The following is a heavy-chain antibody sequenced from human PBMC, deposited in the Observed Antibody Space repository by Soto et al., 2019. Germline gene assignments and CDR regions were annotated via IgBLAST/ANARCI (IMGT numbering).Heavy chain of an antibody. V-gene: IGHV3-30*18. CDR3: AKDPPPAVSSWYSYFDY. J-gene: IGHJ4*02. CDR1: GFTFSSYG. D-gene: IGHD6-13*01. CDR2: ISYDGSNK. Sequence: QVQLVESGGGVVQPGRSLRLSCAASGFTFSSYGMHWVRQAPGKGLEWVAVISYDGSNKYYADSVKGRFTISRDNSKNTLYLQMNSLRAEDTAVYYCAKDPPPAVSSWYSYFDYWGQGTLVTVSS.